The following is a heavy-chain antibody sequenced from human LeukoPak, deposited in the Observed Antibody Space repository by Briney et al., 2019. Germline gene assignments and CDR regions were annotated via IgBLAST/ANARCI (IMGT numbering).Heavy chain of an antibody. CDR2: INSDGSGT. D-gene: IGHD5-12*01. Sequence: GGSLRLSCAASGFAFSGYWMHWIRQAPEKGLMWVSRINSDGSGTNYADSVKGRFTISRDNAKNILYLQMNSLGAEDAAVYYCARSDSGQIDFWGQGTLVTVSS. V-gene: IGHV3-74*01. J-gene: IGHJ4*02. CDR1: GFAFSGYW. CDR3: ARSDSGQIDF.